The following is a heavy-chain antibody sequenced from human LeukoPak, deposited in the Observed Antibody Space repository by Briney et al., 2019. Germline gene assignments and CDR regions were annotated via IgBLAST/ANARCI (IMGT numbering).Heavy chain of an antibody. D-gene: IGHD6-13*01. J-gene: IGHJ4*02. V-gene: IGHV1-2*02. CDR2: INPNSGGT. CDR3: ARQATAAAATVFY. CDR1: GYTFTDYY. Sequence: ASVTVSFTASGYTFTDYYIHWVRQAPGQGLEWMGWINPNSGGTNYGQKFQGRVTMTRDTSISTAYMDLSRLRSDDTAVYYCARQATAAAATVFYWGQGTLVTVSS.